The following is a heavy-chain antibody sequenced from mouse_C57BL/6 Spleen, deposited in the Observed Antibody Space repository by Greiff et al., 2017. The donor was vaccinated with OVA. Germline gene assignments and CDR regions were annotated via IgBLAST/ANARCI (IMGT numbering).Heavy chain of an antibody. CDR3: ARVSSGYDYYAMDY. D-gene: IGHD3-2*02. Sequence: QVHVKQPGAELVRPGSSVKLSCKASGYTFTSYWMDWVKQRPGQGLEWIGNIYPSDSETHYNQKFKDKATLTVDKSSSTAYMQLSSLTSEDSAVYYCARVSSGYDYYAMDYWGQGTSVTVSS. CDR1: GYTFTSYW. V-gene: IGHV1-61*01. CDR2: IYPSDSET. J-gene: IGHJ4*01.